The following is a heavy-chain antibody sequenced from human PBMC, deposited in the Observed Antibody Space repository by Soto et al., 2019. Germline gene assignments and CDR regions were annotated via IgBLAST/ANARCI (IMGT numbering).Heavy chain of an antibody. V-gene: IGHV3-30*03. CDR2: ISHDGSNR. D-gene: IGHD3-16*01. CDR3: FGNLFWRGY. J-gene: IGHJ4*02. CDR1: GFTFSSYG. Sequence: QVQLVESGGGVVQPGRSLRLSCAASGFTFSSYGMRWVRQAPGKGLEWISLISHDGSNRYYADSVKGRFTISRDNSNNTLFLQLNSLRPEDTAMYYCFGNLFWRGYWGQGALVTVSS.